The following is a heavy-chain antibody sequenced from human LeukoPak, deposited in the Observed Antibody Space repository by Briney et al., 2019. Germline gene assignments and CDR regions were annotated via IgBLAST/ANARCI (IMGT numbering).Heavy chain of an antibody. Sequence: SETLSLTCTVSGVSVSSGPYYWSWIRQPPGKGLEWIGYMYYNGGTNYNPSLKSRVTISVDTSKNEFSLKLTSVTAADTAMHFCARFVRTGGDIKYFFDYWGQGTLVTVSS. D-gene: IGHD2-21*02. CDR1: GVSVSSGPYY. V-gene: IGHV4-61*01. J-gene: IGHJ4*02. CDR3: ARFVRTGGDIKYFFDY. CDR2: MYYNGGT.